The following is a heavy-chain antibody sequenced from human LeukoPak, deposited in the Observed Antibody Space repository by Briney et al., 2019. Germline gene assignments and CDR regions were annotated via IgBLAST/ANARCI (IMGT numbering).Heavy chain of an antibody. V-gene: IGHV5-51*01. J-gene: IGHJ5*02. CDR3: ARLEAIAAAGNWFDP. Sequence: GESLKISCKGSGYSFTSYWIGWVRQMPGKGLEWMGIIYPGDSDTRYSPSFQGQVTISADKSISTAYLQWSSLKASDTAMYYCARLEAIAAAGNWFDPWGQGTLVTVSS. CDR1: GYSFTSYW. CDR2: IYPGDSDT. D-gene: IGHD6-13*01.